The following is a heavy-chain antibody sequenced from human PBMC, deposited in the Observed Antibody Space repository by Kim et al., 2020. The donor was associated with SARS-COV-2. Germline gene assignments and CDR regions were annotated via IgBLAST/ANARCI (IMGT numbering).Heavy chain of an antibody. J-gene: IGHJ4*02. D-gene: IGHD2-8*02. CDR3: AKSDCAGGTCFLINY. Sequence: DSMKGRFTISRDNSRNKLFLLMSALRAEDTAVYYCAKSDCAGGTCFLINYWGQGTLVTVSS. V-gene: IGHV3-23*01.